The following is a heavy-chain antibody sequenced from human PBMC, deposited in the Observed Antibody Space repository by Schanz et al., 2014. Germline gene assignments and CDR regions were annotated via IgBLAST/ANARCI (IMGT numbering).Heavy chain of an antibody. V-gene: IGHV3-74*01. D-gene: IGHD6-19*01. CDR2: IKSDGSST. CDR1: GFTFSSYW. CDR3: AASSGWHPSTDY. J-gene: IGHJ4*02. Sequence: EVQLVESGGGLVQPGGSLRLSCAASGFTFSSYWMHWVRQVPGKGLVWVSRIKSDGSSTSYADSVKGRFTISRDNAKSSLYLQMNSLRVEDTAVYYCAASSGWHPSTDYWGQGTLVTVSS.